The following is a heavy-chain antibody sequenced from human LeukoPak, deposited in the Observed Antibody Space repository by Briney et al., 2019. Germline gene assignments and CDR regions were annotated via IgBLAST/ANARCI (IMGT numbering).Heavy chain of an antibody. CDR1: GGTFRSYA. J-gene: IGHJ4*02. V-gene: IGHV1-69*04. Sequence: SVKVSCKASGGTFRSYAISWVRQAPGQGLEWMGRIIPILGIANYAQKFQGRVTITADKSTSTAYMELSSLRSKDTAVYYCARGLHYFDSWDYWGQGTLVTVSS. CDR3: ARGLHYFDSWDY. CDR2: IIPILGIA. D-gene: IGHD3-9*01.